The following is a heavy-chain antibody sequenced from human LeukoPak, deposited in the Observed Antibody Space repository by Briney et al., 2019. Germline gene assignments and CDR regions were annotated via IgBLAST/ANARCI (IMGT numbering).Heavy chain of an antibody. D-gene: IGHD1-26*01. J-gene: IGHJ6*02. Sequence: SVKVSCKASGGTFSSYAVSWVRQAPGQGLEWMGGIIPIFGTANYAQKFQGRVTITADESTSTAYMELSSLRSEDTAVYYCARDVSGRWELPSYYGMDVWGQGTTVTVSS. CDR1: GGTFSSYA. CDR2: IIPIFGTA. CDR3: ARDVSGRWELPSYYGMDV. V-gene: IGHV1-69*13.